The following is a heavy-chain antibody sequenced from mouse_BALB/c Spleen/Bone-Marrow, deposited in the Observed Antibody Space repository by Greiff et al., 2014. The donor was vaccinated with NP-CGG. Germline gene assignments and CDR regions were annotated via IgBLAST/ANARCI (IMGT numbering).Heavy chain of an antibody. CDR2: INPRNGHT. CDR3: ARRTTAWGFDY. D-gene: IGHD1-2*01. CDR1: GYTFTRYW. Sequence: VQLQQSGAELLKPGTSVKLSCKASGYTFTRYWMHWVKQRPGQGLEWIGEINPRNGHTNYNGKFKNKATVTVDKSSSTAYMQLISLTSEDSAVYDFARRTTAWGFDYWGQGTTLTVSS. V-gene: IGHV1S81*02. J-gene: IGHJ2*01.